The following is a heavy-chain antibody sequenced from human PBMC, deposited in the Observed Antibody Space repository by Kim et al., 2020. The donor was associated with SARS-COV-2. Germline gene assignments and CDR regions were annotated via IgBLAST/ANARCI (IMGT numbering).Heavy chain of an antibody. V-gene: IGHV3-30*07. Sequence: VKGRFTSSRDNSQNTLYLQRNSLRAEDTAVYYCAREDIVVVPAIDYWGQGTLVTVSS. CDR3: AREDIVVVPAIDY. D-gene: IGHD2-2*01. J-gene: IGHJ4*02.